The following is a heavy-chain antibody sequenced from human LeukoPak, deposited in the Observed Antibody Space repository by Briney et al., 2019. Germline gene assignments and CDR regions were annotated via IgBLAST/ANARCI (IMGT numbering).Heavy chain of an antibody. CDR2: IKQDGSEK. CDR3: ASSAVPAANDY. CDR1: GFTFSSYW. Sequence: GGSLRLSCAASGFTFSSYWMSWVRQAPGKGLEWVANIKQDGSEKYYVDSVKGRFTISRDNAKNSLYLQMNSLRAEDTAVYYCASSAVPAANDYWGQGTLVTVSS. D-gene: IGHD2-2*01. J-gene: IGHJ4*02. V-gene: IGHV3-7*01.